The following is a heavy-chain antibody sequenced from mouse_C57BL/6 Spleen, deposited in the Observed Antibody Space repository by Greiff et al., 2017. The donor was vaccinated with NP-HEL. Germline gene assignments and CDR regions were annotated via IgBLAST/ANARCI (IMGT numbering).Heavy chain of an antibody. D-gene: IGHD2-4*01. CDR1: GYTFTSYW. CDR2: IYPGSGST. V-gene: IGHV1-55*01. Sequence: QVQLQQPGAELVKPGASVKMSCKASGYTFTSYWITWVKQRPGQGLEWIGDIYPGSGSTNYNEKFKSKATLTVDTSSSTAYMQLSSLTSEDSAVYDCARLENDYDGGYAMDDWGQGTTVTVAS. J-gene: IGHJ4*01. CDR3: ARLENDYDGGYAMDD.